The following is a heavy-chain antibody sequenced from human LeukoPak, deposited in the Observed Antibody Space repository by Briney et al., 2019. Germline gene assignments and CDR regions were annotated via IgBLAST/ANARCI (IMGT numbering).Heavy chain of an antibody. CDR3: ARGGRYGTKFDY. V-gene: IGHV4-34*01. J-gene: IGHJ4*02. D-gene: IGHD5-18*01. CDR1: GGSFSGYY. Sequence: SGTLSLTCAVYGGSFSGYYWSWIRQPPGKGLEWIGEINHSGSTNYNPSLKSRVTISVDTSKNQFSLKLSSVTAAGTAVYYCARGGRYGTKFDYWGQGTLVTVSS. CDR2: INHSGST.